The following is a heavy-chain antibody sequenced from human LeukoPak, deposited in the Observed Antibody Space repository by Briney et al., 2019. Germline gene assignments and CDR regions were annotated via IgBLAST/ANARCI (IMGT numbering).Heavy chain of an antibody. CDR2: IYPGDSDT. Sequence: GESLKISCKGSGYSFTIYWIGWVRQMPGKGLEWMGIIYPGDSDTRYSPSFQGQVTISADKSISTAYLQWSSLKASDTAMYYCARSGVDDFWSGYMDVWGKGTTVTVSS. CDR3: ARSGVDDFWSGYMDV. V-gene: IGHV5-51*01. CDR1: GYSFTIYW. D-gene: IGHD3-3*01. J-gene: IGHJ6*03.